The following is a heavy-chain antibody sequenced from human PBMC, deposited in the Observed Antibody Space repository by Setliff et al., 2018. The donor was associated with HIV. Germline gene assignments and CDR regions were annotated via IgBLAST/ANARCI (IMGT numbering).Heavy chain of an antibody. CDR3: ARGRTQWPNYNYFDP. Sequence: PSETLSLTCTVSGGSISSNSYYWSWIRQPAGKGLEWIGRLHLSGDTNYNPSLKSRVTMSIDTSKNQFSLKLSSVTAADTAVYYCARGRTQWPNYNYFDPWGLGTLVTVSS. J-gene: IGHJ5*02. V-gene: IGHV4-61*02. CDR1: GGSISSNSYY. CDR2: LHLSGDT. D-gene: IGHD6-19*01.